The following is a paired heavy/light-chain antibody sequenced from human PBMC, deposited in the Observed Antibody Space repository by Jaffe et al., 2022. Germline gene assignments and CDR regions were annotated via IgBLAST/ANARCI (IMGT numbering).Light chain of an antibody. CDR1: SSNIGAGYD. Sequence: QSVLTQPPSVSGAPGQRVTISCTGSSSNIGAGYDVHWYQQLPGTAPKLLIYGNSNRPSGVPDRFSGSKSGTSASLAITGLQAEDEADYYCQSYDSSLSGSSNVVFGGGTKLTVL. V-gene: IGLV1-40*01. CDR3: QSYDSSLSGSSNVV. J-gene: IGLJ2*01. CDR2: GNS.
Heavy chain of an antibody. V-gene: IGHV3-49*03. D-gene: IGHD6-6*01. CDR3: TRDRGLAARPAPQLYYYYMDV. CDR1: GFTFGDYA. Sequence: EVQLVESGGGLVQPGRSLRLSCTASGFTFGDYAMSWFRQAPGKGLEWVGFIRSKAYGGTTEYAASVKGRFTISRDDSKSIAYLQMNSLKTEDTAVYYCTRDRGLAARPAPQLYYYYMDVWGKGTTVTVSS. J-gene: IGHJ6*03. CDR2: IRSKAYGGTT.